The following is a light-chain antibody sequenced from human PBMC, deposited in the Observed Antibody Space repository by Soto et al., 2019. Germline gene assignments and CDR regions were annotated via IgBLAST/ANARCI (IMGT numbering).Light chain of an antibody. J-gene: IGKJ1*01. V-gene: IGKV3-15*01. CDR2: GAS. CDR3: QQYNNWPRT. CDR1: RSVSSN. Sequence: EIVLTQSPGTLSLSPGESATLSCRASRSVSSNLAWYQQKPGQAPRLLIYGASTRATGIPARFSGSGSGTEFTLTISSLQSEDFAVYYCQQYNNWPRTFGQGTKV.